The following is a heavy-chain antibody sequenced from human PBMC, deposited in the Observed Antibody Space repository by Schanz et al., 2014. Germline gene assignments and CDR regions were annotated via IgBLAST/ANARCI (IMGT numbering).Heavy chain of an antibody. D-gene: IGHD3-22*01. CDR3: AREGQYYYDSTDYFDY. CDR2: ISTDGTNT. J-gene: IGHJ4*02. Sequence: QVQLVESGGGVVQPGRSLRLSCAASGFTFRGHAMHWVRQAPGKGLEKVAAISTDGTNTYYAASVRGRFTISRDNSKNTVYLQMNSLRAEDTAVYYCAREGQYYYDSTDYFDYWGQGTLVTVSS. CDR1: GFTFRGHA. V-gene: IGHV3-30*04.